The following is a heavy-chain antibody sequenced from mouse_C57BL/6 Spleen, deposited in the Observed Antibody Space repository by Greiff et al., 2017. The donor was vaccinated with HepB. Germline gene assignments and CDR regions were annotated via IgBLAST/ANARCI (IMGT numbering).Heavy chain of an antibody. V-gene: IGHV14-4*01. CDR2: IDPENGDT. Sequence: VQLQQSGAELVRPGASVKLSCTASGFNIKDDYMHWVKQRPEQGLEWIGWIDPENGDTEYASKFQGKATITADTSSNTAYLQLSSLTSEDTAVYYCTQGNYGAMDYWGQGTSVTVSS. D-gene: IGHD1-1*01. CDR1: GFNIKDDY. J-gene: IGHJ4*01. CDR3: TQGNYGAMDY.